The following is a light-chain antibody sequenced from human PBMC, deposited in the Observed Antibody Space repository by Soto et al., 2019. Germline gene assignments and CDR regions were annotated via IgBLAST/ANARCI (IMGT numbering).Light chain of an antibody. CDR2: EVT. Sequence: QSALTQPASVSGSPGQSITISCTGTSSDVGGYKYVSWYQQHSDKAPKLIIYEVTNRPSGISNRFSGSKSGNTASLTISGLQAEDEADYYCSSFTTSGTLGVFGTGTKLTVL. CDR3: SSFTTSGTLGV. CDR1: SSDVGGYKY. J-gene: IGLJ1*01. V-gene: IGLV2-14*01.